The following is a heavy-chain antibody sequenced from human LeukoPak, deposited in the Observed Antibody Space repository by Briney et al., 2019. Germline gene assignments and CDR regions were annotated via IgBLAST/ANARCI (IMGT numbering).Heavy chain of an antibody. CDR1: GDSLSNNNVA. D-gene: IGHD3-10*01. CDR2: TYYRPKFNT. CDR3: ARGSHSSFDY. J-gene: IGHJ4*02. Sequence: SQTLSLTCAISGDSLSNNNVAWNWIRQSPSRGLEWLGRTYYRPKFNTDYAVSVKSRMAINSDTSKNQSSLQLNSVTPEDTGVYYCARGSHSSFDYWGQGTLVTVSS. V-gene: IGHV6-1*01.